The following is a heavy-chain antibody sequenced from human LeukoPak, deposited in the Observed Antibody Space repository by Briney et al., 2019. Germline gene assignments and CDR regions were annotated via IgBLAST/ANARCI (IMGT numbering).Heavy chain of an antibody. CDR3: ARDTEDIVVLPAARPDAFDI. CDR1: GYTFTGYY. D-gene: IGHD2-2*01. Sequence: GASVKVSCKASGYTFTGYYIHWVRQAPGQGLEWMGGINPNIGGANYAQKFQGRVTMTRDKSTSTAYMELSSLRSDDTAVYYCARDTEDIVVLPAARPDAFDIWGQGTMVTVSS. CDR2: INPNIGGA. V-gene: IGHV1-2*02. J-gene: IGHJ3*02.